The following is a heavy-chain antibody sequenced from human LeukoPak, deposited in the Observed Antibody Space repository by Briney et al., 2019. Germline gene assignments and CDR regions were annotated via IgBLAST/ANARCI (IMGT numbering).Heavy chain of an antibody. CDR1: GVSISSSSYY. J-gene: IGHJ6*03. D-gene: IGHD1-26*01. CDR2: IYYSGST. CDR3: ARGIWGRDSGSYWGYYYYYMDV. Sequence: SETLSLTCTVSGVSISSSSYYWGWLRQPPGKGLEWIGSIYYSGSTYYNPSLKSRVTISVDTSKNQFSLKLSSVTAADTAVYYCARGIWGRDSGSYWGYYYYYMDVWGKGTTVTVSS. V-gene: IGHV4-39*07.